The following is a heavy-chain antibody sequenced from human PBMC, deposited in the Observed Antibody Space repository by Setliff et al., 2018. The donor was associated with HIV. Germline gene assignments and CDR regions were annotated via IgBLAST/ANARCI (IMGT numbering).Heavy chain of an antibody. V-gene: IGHV3-30*04. J-gene: IGHJ4*02. CDR3: ARLDFFDSSTYPPYDS. CDR2: LSYDGRSK. CDR1: GFPFSKYS. D-gene: IGHD3-22*01. Sequence: GGSLRLSCVGSGFPFSKYSLHWVRQAPDKGPQWVAVLSYDGRSKYYADSVKGRFTISRDNAKNSLFLQMNSLRAEDTAMYYCARLDFFDSSTYPPYDSWGQGTLVTVSS.